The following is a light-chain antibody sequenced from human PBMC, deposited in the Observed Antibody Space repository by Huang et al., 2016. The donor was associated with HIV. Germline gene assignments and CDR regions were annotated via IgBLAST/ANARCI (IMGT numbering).Light chain of an antibody. J-gene: IGKJ2*01. Sequence: EVVMTQSPATLSVSPGESATLPCRASQSVDNNLAWYQQRPGQAPRLLIYGASTKATDVAARFSGSGSGTDFTLTINNLQSEDSAVYYCQQYDNWPPFTFGQGTNLEI. CDR2: GAS. CDR3: QQYDNWPPFT. V-gene: IGKV3-15*01. CDR1: QSVDNN.